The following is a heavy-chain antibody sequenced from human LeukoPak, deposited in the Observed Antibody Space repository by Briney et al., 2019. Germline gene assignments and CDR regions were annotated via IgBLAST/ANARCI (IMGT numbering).Heavy chain of an antibody. CDR3: VRHSNLNRGVDWFDP. CDR1: GASINKDY. V-gene: IGHV4-4*07. CDR2: IHPSGIT. Sequence: SETLSLTCTVSGASINKDYWCWIRQPAGKGLEWIGRIHPSGITHYNPSLKGRVTMSIDASKNQFSLKLTSVTAADTAVYYCVRHSNLNRGVDWFDPWGQGTLVTVSS. D-gene: IGHD1-14*01. J-gene: IGHJ5*02.